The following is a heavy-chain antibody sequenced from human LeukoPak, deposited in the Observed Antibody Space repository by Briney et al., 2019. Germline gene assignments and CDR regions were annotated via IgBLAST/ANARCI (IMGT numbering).Heavy chain of an antibody. J-gene: IGHJ4*02. CDR2: ISSSSSYI. CDR3: ASHHYYGSGSYPNDY. CDR1: GFTFDDYG. Sequence: GGSLRLSCAASGFTFDDYGMSWVRQAPGKGLEWVSSISSSSSYIYYADSVKGRFTISRDNAKNSLYLQMNSLRAEDTAVCYCASHHYYGSGSYPNDYWGQGTLVTVSS. D-gene: IGHD3-10*01. V-gene: IGHV3-21*01.